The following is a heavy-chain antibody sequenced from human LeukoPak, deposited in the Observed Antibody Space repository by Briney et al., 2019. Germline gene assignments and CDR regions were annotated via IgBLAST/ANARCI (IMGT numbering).Heavy chain of an antibody. J-gene: IGHJ3*01. Sequence: GGSLRLSCAASAFTFSGYSMNWVRQAPGKGLEWVSFISSSSSYKYYADSVKGRFTTSRDNAKNSLFLQMNSLRAEDTAVYYCARDYYDSRGSRSFAFDLWGQGTMVTVSS. D-gene: IGHD3-22*01. V-gene: IGHV3-21*01. CDR3: ARDYYDSRGSRSFAFDL. CDR2: ISSSSSYK. CDR1: AFTFSGYS.